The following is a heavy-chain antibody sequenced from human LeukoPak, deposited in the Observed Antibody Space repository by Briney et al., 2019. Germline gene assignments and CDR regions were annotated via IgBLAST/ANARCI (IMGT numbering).Heavy chain of an antibody. J-gene: IGHJ4*02. CDR3: ARDYYDSSGYNDY. CDR1: GGTFSSYA. CDR2: IIPIFGTA. Sequence: GASVKVSCKASGGTFSSYAISWVRQAPGQGLEWMGGIIPIFGTANYAQKFQGRVTMTTDTSTSTAYMELRSLRSDDTAVYYCARDYYDSSGYNDYWGQGTLVTVSS. D-gene: IGHD3-22*01. V-gene: IGHV1-69*05.